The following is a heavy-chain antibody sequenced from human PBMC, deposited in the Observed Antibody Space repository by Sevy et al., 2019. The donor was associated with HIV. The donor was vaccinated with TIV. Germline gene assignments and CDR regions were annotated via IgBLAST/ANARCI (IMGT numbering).Heavy chain of an antibody. Sequence: GGSLRLSCAASGFTFSSYWMSWVRQAPGKGLEWVANIKQDGSEKYYVDSVKGRFTISRDNAKNSLYLQMNSLRAEDTALYYCARHVGGGYDFWSGYPYYYYYGMDVWGQGTTVTVSS. CDR1: GFTFSSYW. J-gene: IGHJ6*02. V-gene: IGHV3-7*01. CDR2: IKQDGSEK. CDR3: ARHVGGGYDFWSGYPYYYYYGMDV. D-gene: IGHD3-3*01.